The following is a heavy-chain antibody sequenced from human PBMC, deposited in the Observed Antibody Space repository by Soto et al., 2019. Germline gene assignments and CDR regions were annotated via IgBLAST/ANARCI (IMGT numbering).Heavy chain of an antibody. J-gene: IGHJ4*02. CDR3: ARHHSTVAHDY. V-gene: IGHV5-51*01. D-gene: IGHD6-19*01. Sequence: VESLKISCKGSGYTFISYWISCCRQMPVKGLEWMGIIYPGDSDTRYSPSFQGQVTISVDKATNTAYLQWSSLRASDTAMYFCARHHSTVAHDYWGQGTPVTVSS. CDR1: GYTFISYW. CDR2: IYPGDSDT.